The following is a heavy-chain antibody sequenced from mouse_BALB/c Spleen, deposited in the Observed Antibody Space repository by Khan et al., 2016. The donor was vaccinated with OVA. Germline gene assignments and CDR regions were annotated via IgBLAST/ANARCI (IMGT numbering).Heavy chain of an antibody. Sequence: EVQLQESGPGLVKPSQSLSLTCTVSGYSFTSNYVWNWIRQFPGNKLEWMGFISYSGRTSYIPSLKSRISITRDTSKNQLFLQLNSVTTEDTATYYCARGNYYDYAMDYWGQGTSVTVSS. CDR2: ISYSGRT. CDR1: GYSFTSNYV. J-gene: IGHJ4*01. D-gene: IGHD1-1*01. CDR3: ARGNYYDYAMDY. V-gene: IGHV3-2*02.